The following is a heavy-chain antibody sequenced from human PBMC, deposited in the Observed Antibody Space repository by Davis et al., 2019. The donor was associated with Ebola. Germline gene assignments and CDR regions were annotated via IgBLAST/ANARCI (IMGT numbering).Heavy chain of an antibody. CDR3: AKSGGGYSAY. CDR2: MWYDGSRQ. Sequence: GGSLRLSCAASGFTFRSYGMHWVRQAPGKGLEWVALMWYDGSRQYYADSVKGRFTVSRDNSRNILYLQMNGLRAEDTAVYYCAKSGGGYSAYWGQGTLVTVSS. D-gene: IGHD3-22*01. V-gene: IGHV3-33*06. J-gene: IGHJ4*02. CDR1: GFTFRSYG.